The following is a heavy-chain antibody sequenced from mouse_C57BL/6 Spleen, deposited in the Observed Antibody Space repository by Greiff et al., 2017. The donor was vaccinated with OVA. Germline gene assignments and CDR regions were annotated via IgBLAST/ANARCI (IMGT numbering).Heavy chain of an antibody. D-gene: IGHD2-4*01. CDR1: GYTFTSYW. J-gene: IGHJ1*03. V-gene: IGHV1-53*01. Sequence: QVQLQQSGTELVKPGASVKLSCKASGYTFTSYWMHWVKQRPGQGLEWIGNINPSNGGTNYNEKFKSKATLTVDKSSSTAYMQLSSLTSEDSAVYYCARSDYGSYWYFDVWGTGTTVTVSS. CDR3: ARSDYGSYWYFDV. CDR2: INPSNGGT.